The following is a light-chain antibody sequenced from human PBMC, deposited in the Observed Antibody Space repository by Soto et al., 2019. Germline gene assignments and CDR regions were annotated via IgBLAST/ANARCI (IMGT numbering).Light chain of an antibody. V-gene: IGKV3-20*01. Sequence: EIVCTQSPGTLSLSPGERATLSCRASQTVRNNYLAWYQQKPGQAPRLLIYDASSRATGIPARFSGGGSGTDFTLTISSLEPEDFAVYYCQQFSSYPLTVGGGTKVDI. J-gene: IGKJ4*01. CDR1: QTVRNNY. CDR3: QQFSSYPLT. CDR2: DAS.